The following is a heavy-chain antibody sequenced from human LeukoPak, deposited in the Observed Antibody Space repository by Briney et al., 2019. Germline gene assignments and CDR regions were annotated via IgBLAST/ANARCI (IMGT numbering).Heavy chain of an antibody. CDR2: IIPIFGTA. D-gene: IGHD3-10*01. Sequence: GASVKVSCKASGGTFSSYAISWVRQAPGQGLEWMGGIIPIFGTANYAQKFQGRVTITTDESTSTAYMELSSLRSEDTAVYYCAREVDYHRMVRGYYYMDVWGKGTTVTVSS. V-gene: IGHV1-69*05. CDR3: AREVDYHRMVRGYYYMDV. J-gene: IGHJ6*03. CDR1: GGTFSSYA.